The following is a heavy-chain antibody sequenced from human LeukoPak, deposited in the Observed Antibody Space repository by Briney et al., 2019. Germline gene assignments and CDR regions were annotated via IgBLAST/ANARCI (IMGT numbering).Heavy chain of an antibody. CDR3: ARLVTGTTVINSGWFDP. V-gene: IGHV3-66*04. Sequence: GGSLRLSCAASGFTVSSNYMTWVRQAPGKGLEWASVIYSGGNTYYAVSVKGRFSISRDNSKNTVYLQMNSLRAEDTAVYYCARLVTGTTVINSGWFDPWGQGTLVTVSS. D-gene: IGHD4-23*01. J-gene: IGHJ5*02. CDR2: IYSGGNT. CDR1: GFTVSSNY.